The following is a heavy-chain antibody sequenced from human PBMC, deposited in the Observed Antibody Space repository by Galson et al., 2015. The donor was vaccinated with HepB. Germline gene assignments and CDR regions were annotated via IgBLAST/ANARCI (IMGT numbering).Heavy chain of an antibody. V-gene: IGHV3-9*01. CDR2: ISWNSGSI. D-gene: IGHD3-10*01. CDR3: AKDLFYYYGSGSYGFDL. J-gene: IGHJ2*01. Sequence: SLRLSCAASGFTFDDYAMHWVRQAPGKGLEWVSGISWNSGSIGYADSVKGRFTISRDNAKNSLYLQMNSLRAEDTALYYCAKDLFYYYGSGSYGFDLWGRGTLVTVSS. CDR1: GFTFDDYA.